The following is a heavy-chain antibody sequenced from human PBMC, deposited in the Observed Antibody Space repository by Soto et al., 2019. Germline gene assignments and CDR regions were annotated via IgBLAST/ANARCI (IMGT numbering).Heavy chain of an antibody. D-gene: IGHD3-22*01. Sequence: QVQLVQSGAEVKKPGSSVKVSCKASGGTFNKYAIDWVRQAPGQGLEWMGGIIPLFGTANYAQKFQGRVTITADAATSTDYMELSSLRSEDTAVYYCARQFDYDTSGYYYAYWGQGTLVTVAS. CDR1: GGTFNKYA. CDR3: ARQFDYDTSGYYYAY. V-gene: IGHV1-69*01. J-gene: IGHJ4*02. CDR2: IIPLFGTA.